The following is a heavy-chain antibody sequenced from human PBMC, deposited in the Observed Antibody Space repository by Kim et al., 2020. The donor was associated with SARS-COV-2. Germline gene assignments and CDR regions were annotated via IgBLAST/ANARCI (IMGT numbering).Heavy chain of an antibody. J-gene: IGHJ6*01. Sequence: GGSLRLSCEGSGFDFATFAIPWVRQAPGKGLEWVSRITSHNVIIYYADSVKGRFTTSRDNSKDYLHMEILSRRATAIAYYYYALQSTAYCRVIDVYGID. V-gene: IGHV3-23*01. D-gene: IGHD3-9*01. CDR1: GFDFATFA. CDR2: ITSHNVII. CDR3: ALQSTAYCRVIDVYGID.